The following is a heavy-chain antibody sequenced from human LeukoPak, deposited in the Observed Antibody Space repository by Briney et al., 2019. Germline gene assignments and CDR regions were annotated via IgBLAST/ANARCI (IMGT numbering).Heavy chain of an antibody. CDR1: GFSFSSHA. Sequence: GGSLRLSCAASGFSFSSHAMSWVRQAPGKGLEWVSSISSSSAYIYYADSVMGRFTISRDNAKNSLYLQMNSLRAEDTAVYYCARAPGHMGFFDYWGQGSLVTVSS. CDR2: ISSSSAYI. J-gene: IGHJ4*02. CDR3: ARAPGHMGFFDY. V-gene: IGHV3-21*01. D-gene: IGHD2-21*01.